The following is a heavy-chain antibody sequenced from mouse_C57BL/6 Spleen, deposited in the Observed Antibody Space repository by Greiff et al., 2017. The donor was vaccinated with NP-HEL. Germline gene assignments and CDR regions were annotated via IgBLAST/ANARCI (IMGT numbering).Heavy chain of an antibody. D-gene: IGHD1-1*01. V-gene: IGHV1-22*01. J-gene: IGHJ2*01. CDR3: ADGVYYYGSSYGNFDY. Sequence: EVQRVESGPELVKPGASVKMSCKASGYTFTDYNMHWVKQSHGKSLEWIGYINPNNGGTSYNQKFKGKATLTVNKSSSTAYMELRSLTSEESAVYYCADGVYYYGSSYGNFDYWGQGTTLTVSS. CDR1: GYTFTDYN. CDR2: INPNNGGT.